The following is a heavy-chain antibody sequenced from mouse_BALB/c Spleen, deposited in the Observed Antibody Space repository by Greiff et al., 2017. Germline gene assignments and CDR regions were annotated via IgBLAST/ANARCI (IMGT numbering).Heavy chain of an antibody. CDR3: SYYYGSSLYYFDY. D-gene: IGHD1-1*01. CDR1: GYTFTSYW. CDR2: IYPSDSYT. J-gene: IGHJ2*01. Sequence: QVQLQQPGAELVRPGASVKLSCKASGYTFTSYWINWVKQRPGQGLEWIGNIYPSDSYTNYNQKFKDKATLTVDKSSSTAYMQLSSPTSEDSAVYYCSYYYGSSLYYFDYWGQGTTLTVSS. V-gene: IGHV1-69*02.